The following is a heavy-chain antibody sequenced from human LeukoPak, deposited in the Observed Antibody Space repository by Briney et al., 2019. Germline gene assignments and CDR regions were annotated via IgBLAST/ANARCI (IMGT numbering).Heavy chain of an antibody. CDR3: ARGLWFGGFFDY. D-gene: IGHD3-10*01. CDR2: IKQDGSEK. CDR1: GFTFSIYW. Sequence: PGGSLRLSCAASGFTFSIYWMSWVRQAPGKGLEWVANIKQDGSEKYYVDSVKGRFTISRDNAKDSLFLEMNSLRAEDTAVYYCARGLWFGGFFDYWGQGTLVSVSS. J-gene: IGHJ4*02. V-gene: IGHV3-7*04.